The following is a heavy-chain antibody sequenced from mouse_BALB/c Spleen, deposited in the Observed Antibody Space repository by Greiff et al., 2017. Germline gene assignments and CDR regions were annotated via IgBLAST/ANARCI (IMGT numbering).Heavy chain of an antibody. V-gene: IGHV1-14*01. CDR2: INTYNDGT. Sequence: VQLQQSGPELVKPGASVKMSCKASGYTFTSYVMHWVKQKPGQGLEWIGYINTYNDGTKYNEKFKGKATLTSDKSSSTAYMELSSLTSEDSAVYYCARGGTVNYWYFDVWGAGTTVTVSS. CDR3: ARGGTVNYWYFDV. CDR1: GYTFTSYV. J-gene: IGHJ1*01. D-gene: IGHD1-1*01.